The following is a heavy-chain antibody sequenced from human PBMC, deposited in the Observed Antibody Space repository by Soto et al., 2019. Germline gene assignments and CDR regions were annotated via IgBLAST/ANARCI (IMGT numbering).Heavy chain of an antibody. V-gene: IGHV1-69*01. CDR3: ARARIFGVGIIHFGY. Sequence: QVQLVQSGAEVKKPGSSVKVSCKASGGTFSSYAISWVRQAPGQGLEWMGGIIPIFGTGNYAQKFQGRVKIPADESTSTAYMELNSRRSEDTGVSYCARARIFGVGIIHFGYGGQGTLVTVSS. CDR2: IIPIFGTG. CDR1: GGTFSSYA. D-gene: IGHD3-3*01. J-gene: IGHJ4*02.